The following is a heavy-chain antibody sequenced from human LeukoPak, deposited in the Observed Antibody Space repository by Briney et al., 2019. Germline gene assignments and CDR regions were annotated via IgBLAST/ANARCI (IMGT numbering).Heavy chain of an antibody. D-gene: IGHD3-9*01. J-gene: IGHJ4*02. V-gene: IGHV3-11*03. Sequence: PGGSLRLSCAASGFTFSDYYMSWIRQAPGKGLEWVSNIRTSTEGTNYAIYADSVKGRVTFSRDDAKNTLYLHMHSLRDDDTAVYYCARGQRYAFDYWGRGILVTVSS. CDR3: ARGQRYAFDY. CDR2: IRTSTEGTN. CDR1: GFTFSDYY.